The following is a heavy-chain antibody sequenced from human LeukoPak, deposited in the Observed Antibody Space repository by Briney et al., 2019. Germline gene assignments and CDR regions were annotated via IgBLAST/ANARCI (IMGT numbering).Heavy chain of an antibody. CDR2: ISPSSTRI. V-gene: IGHV3-48*03. J-gene: IGHJ6*02. Sequence: GGSLRLSCAASGFTFSSYDMNWVRQAPGKGLEWVSYISPSSTRIDYAASVRGRFTISRDNAERSLYLQMNSLRAEDTAVYYCARLVRSGSYPYYYYAMDVWGQGTTVTVSS. D-gene: IGHD1-26*01. CDR1: GFTFSSYD. CDR3: ARLVRSGSYPYYYYAMDV.